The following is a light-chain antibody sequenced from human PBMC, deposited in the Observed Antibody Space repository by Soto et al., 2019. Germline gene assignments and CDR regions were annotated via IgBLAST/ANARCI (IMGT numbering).Light chain of an antibody. CDR2: GAS. J-gene: IGKJ4*01. Sequence: EIVMTQSPATLSVSPGERATLSCRASQSVSSNLAWYQQKPGQAPRLLIYGASTRATGIPARFSGSGSGTEFTLNISSLQSEDFEVYYCQQYNNWPLTFGGGTKVEIK. V-gene: IGKV3D-15*01. CDR1: QSVSSN. CDR3: QQYNNWPLT.